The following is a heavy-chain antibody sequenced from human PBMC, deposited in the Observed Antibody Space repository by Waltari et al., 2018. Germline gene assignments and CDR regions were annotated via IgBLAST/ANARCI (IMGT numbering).Heavy chain of an antibody. CDR1: GFTFSSYS. V-gene: IGHV3-48*01. D-gene: IGHD1-26*01. CDR2: ISSSSSTI. J-gene: IGHJ6*02. CDR3: ARLSGSYSNYYYGMDV. Sequence: EVQLVESGGGLVQPGGSLRLSSAASGFTFSSYSMNWVRQAPGKGLEWVSYISSSSSTIYYADSVKGRFTISRDNAKNSLYLQMNSLRAEDTAVYYCARLSGSYSNYYYGMDVWGQGTTVTVSS.